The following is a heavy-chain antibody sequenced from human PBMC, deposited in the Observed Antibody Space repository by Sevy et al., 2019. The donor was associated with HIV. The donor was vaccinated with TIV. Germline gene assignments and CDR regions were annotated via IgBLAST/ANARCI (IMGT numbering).Heavy chain of an antibody. CDR3: ARGKLDYGDYYYFDY. CDR2: IYSAHST. CDR1: GFTVSTKY. J-gene: IGHJ4*02. V-gene: IGHV3-53*01. Sequence: GGSLRLSCAASGFTVSTKYMSWVRQAPGKGLEWVSVIYSAHSTYYTDSVKGRFTISSDNSKNTQYLQLNSLRAEDTAVYYCARGKLDYGDYYYFDYWGQGTLVTVSS. D-gene: IGHD4-17*01.